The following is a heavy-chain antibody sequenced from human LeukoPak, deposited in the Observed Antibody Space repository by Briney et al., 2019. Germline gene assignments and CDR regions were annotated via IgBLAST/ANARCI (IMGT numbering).Heavy chain of an antibody. CDR1: GFTFSDYY. V-gene: IGHV3-11*04. Sequence: GGSLRLSCAASGFTFSDYYMSWIRQAPGKGLEWVSYISSSGSTIYYAESVKGRFTLSRDNAKNSLYLEMNSLRAEDTAVYYCARERIFGDYLDFWGQGTLVTVSS. J-gene: IGHJ4*02. CDR2: ISSSGSTI. D-gene: IGHD3-10*02. CDR3: ARERIFGDYLDF.